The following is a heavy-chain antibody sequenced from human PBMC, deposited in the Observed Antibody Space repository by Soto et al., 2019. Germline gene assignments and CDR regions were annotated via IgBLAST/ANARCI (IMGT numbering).Heavy chain of an antibody. V-gene: IGHV4-31*03. CDR1: GGSISSGGHY. D-gene: IGHD5-12*01. CDR3: ARYPLGGFDAFDV. CDR2: IYYSGST. J-gene: IGHJ3*01. Sequence: SETLSLTCSVSGGSISSGGHYWGWIRQHPVKGLEWIGYIYYSGSTYYNPSLKSRVSISIHSSKKQFSLKLNSVTAADTAMYYCARYPLGGFDAFDVWGQGTMVTVSS.